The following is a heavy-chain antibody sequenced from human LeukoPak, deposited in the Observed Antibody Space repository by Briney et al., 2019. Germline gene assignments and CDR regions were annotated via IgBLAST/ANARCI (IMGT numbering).Heavy chain of an antibody. J-gene: IGHJ5*02. CDR2: IYSSWDT. Sequence: SETLSLTCAVSGVSMRGNYWNWMPQPAGKGLEWVGRIYSSWDTTYHPSRKSRLTMSIGTSKNLFSLRLTSVTAADTAVYYCARQGCRDPSCSVAWFDPRGQGTLVIVSS. CDR3: ARQGCRDPSCSVAWFDP. CDR1: GVSMRGNY. V-gene: IGHV4-4*07. D-gene: IGHD5-24*01.